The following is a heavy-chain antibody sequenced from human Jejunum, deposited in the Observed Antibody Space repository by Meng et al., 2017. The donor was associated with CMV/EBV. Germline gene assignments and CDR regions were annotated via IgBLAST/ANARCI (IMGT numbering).Heavy chain of an antibody. Sequence: SGFTFSTFWLLWVRQIPGKGLVWVSRINGDGSSISYADPVKGRFTISRDNAKNTLFLQMNSLRAEDTAIYYCARKGYDFAAAFDVWGQGAMVTVSS. CDR1: GFTFSTFW. CDR3: ARKGYDFAAAFDV. D-gene: IGHD5-12*01. V-gene: IGHV3-74*01. J-gene: IGHJ3*01. CDR2: INGDGSSI.